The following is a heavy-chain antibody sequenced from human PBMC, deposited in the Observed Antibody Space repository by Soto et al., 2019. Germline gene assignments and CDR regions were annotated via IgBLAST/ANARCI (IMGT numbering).Heavy chain of an antibody. CDR1: GFTFSGSA. Sequence: EVQLVESGGGLVQPGGSLKLSCAASGFTFSGSAMHWVGQASGKGLEWVGRIRSKANSYATAYAASVKGRFTISRDDSKNTAYLQMNSLKTEDTAVYYCTRHAPYGSWISHYYYYGMDVWGQGTTVTVSS. CDR2: IRSKANSYAT. V-gene: IGHV3-73*02. D-gene: IGHD3-10*01. CDR3: TRHAPYGSWISHYYYYGMDV. J-gene: IGHJ6*02.